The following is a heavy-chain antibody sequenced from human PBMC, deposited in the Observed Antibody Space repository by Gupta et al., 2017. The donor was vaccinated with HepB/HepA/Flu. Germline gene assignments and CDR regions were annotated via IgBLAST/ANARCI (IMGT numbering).Heavy chain of an antibody. CDR2: IIPIFGTA. Sequence: QVQLVQSGAEVKKPGSSEKVSCKASGGTFSSYATSWVRKALGQGLEWMGGIIPIFGTANYAQKFQGRVTITADESTSTAYMELSSLRSEDTAVYYCARDSTVTIFGVVSPWFDPWGQGTLVTVSS. CDR3: ARDSTVTIFGVVSPWFDP. CDR1: GGTFSSYA. J-gene: IGHJ5*02. D-gene: IGHD3-3*01. V-gene: IGHV1-69*01.